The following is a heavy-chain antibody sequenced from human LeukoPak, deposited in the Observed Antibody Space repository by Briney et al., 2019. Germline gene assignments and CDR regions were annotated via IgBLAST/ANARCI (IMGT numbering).Heavy chain of an antibody. CDR1: GDSISSSTYY. D-gene: IGHD6-19*01. CDR2: IYHGGDT. CDR3: ARQSWVGSSGWRNEDTYYFDY. J-gene: IGHJ4*02. V-gene: IGHV4-39*01. Sequence: SEALSLTCTVSGDSISSSTYYWDWIRQSPGKGLEWIGSIYHGGDTSYNPSLKNRVTISVDTSKNQFSLRLTSVTATDTAIYYCARQSWVGSSGWRNEDTYYFDYWGQGTLVTVSS.